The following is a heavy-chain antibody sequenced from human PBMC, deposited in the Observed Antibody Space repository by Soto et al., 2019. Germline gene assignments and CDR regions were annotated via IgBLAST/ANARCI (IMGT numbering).Heavy chain of an antibody. D-gene: IGHD2-15*01. J-gene: IGHJ4*02. CDR3: ARDPRCSGGSCHSVDY. Sequence: EVQLVESGGGLVKPGGSLRLSCAASGFTFSSYSMNWVRQAPGKGLEWVSSISSSSSYIYYADSVKGRFTISRDNAKNSLYLQMNSLRAEDTAVYYCARDPRCSGGSCHSVDYWGQGTLVTVSS. CDR1: GFTFSSYS. V-gene: IGHV3-21*01. CDR2: ISSSSSYI.